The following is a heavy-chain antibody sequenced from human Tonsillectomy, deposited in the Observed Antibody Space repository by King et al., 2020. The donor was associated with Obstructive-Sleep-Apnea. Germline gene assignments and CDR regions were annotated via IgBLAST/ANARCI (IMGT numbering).Heavy chain of an antibody. D-gene: IGHD3-22*01. CDR1: GFTFDDYA. CDR3: AKDIKYYYDSSGYPRSFDI. J-gene: IGHJ3*02. Sequence: VQLVESGGGLVQPGRSLRLSCAASGFTFDDYAMHWVRLVPGKGLEWVSRISWNSGSIGYADSVKGRFTISRDNAKNSLYLQMNSLRAEDTALYYCAKDIKYYYDSSGYPRSFDIWGQGTMVTVSS. CDR2: ISWNSGSI. V-gene: IGHV3-9*01.